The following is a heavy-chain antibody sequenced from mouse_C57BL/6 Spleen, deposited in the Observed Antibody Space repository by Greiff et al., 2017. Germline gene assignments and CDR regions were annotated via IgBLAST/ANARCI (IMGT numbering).Heavy chain of an antibody. Sequence: VQLQQPGAELVQPGASVKMSCKASGYTFTSYWITWVKQRPGQGLEWIGDIYPGSGSTNYNEKFKSKVTLTVDTSSSTAYMQLSSLTSEDSAVYYCARDYYGSSSLWGQGTSVTVSS. CDR1: GYTFTSYW. J-gene: IGHJ4*01. CDR3: ARDYYGSSSL. CDR2: IYPGSGST. V-gene: IGHV1-55*01. D-gene: IGHD1-1*01.